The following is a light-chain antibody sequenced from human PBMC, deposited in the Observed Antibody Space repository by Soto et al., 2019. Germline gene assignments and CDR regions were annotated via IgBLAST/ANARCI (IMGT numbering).Light chain of an antibody. CDR1: SSDVGGYNY. V-gene: IGLV2-14*01. J-gene: IGLJ2*01. Sequence: QSVLTRPASVSGSPGQSITISCTGTSSDVGGYNYVSWYQQHPGKAPKLILYDVSNRPSGVSNRFSGSKSGDTASLTISGLQAEDEADYYCNSYTSSSTRVFGGGTKLTVL. CDR2: DVS. CDR3: NSYTSSSTRV.